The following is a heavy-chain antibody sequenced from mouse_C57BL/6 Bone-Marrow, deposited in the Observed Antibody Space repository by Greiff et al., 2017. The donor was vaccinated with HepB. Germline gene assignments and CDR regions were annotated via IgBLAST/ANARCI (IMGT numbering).Heavy chain of an antibody. CDR3: ARVLRRFAY. J-gene: IGHJ3*01. D-gene: IGHD2-12*01. CDR2: IYPGSGST. V-gene: IGHV1-55*01. Sequence: VQLQQPGAELVKPGASVKMSCKASGYTFTSYWITWVKQRPGQGLEWIGDIYPGSGSTNYNGKFKGKATLTADKSSSTAYMQLSSLTSEDSAVYFCARVLRRFAYWGQGTLVTVSA. CDR1: GYTFTSYW.